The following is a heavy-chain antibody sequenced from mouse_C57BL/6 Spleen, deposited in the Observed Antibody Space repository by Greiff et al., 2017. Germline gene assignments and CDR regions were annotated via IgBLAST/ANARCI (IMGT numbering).Heavy chain of an antibody. V-gene: IGHV2-6*01. Sequence: VQLQQSGPGLVAPSQSLSITCTVSGFSLTSYCVDWVRQSPGKGLEWLGVIWGVGSTNYNSALNSRLSISKDNSESQVFLKMNSLQTDDTAMYYCARITTVGTGHWGQGTLVTVSA. CDR1: GFSLTSYC. D-gene: IGHD1-1*01. CDR2: IWGVGST. CDR3: ARITTVGTGH. J-gene: IGHJ3*01.